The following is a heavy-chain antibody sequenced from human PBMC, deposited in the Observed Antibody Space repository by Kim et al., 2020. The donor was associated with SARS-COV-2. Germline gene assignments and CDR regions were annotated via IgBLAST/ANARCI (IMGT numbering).Heavy chain of an antibody. CDR3: AREPSGSYGSV. V-gene: IGHV4-39*07. D-gene: IGHD1-26*01. Sequence: SETLSLTCTVSGGSISSSSYYWGWIRQPPGKGLEWIGSIYYSGSTYYNPSLKSRVTISVDTSKNQFSLKLSSVTAADTAVYYCAREPSGSYGSVWGQGTLVTVSS. J-gene: IGHJ4*02. CDR1: GGSISSSSYY. CDR2: IYYSGST.